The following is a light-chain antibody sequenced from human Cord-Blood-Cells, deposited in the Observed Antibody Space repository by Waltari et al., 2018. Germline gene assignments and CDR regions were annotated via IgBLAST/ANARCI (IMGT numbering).Light chain of an antibody. Sequence: IQMTQSPSPLSASVGDRVTITSRASQSISNYLNWYQQKPGKAPKLLIYAASNLQSGVPSRFSGSGSGTDFTLTISSLQPEDFATYYCQQCYSTPITFGQGTRLEIK. J-gene: IGKJ5*01. V-gene: IGKV1-39*01. CDR3: QQCYSTPIT. CDR2: AAS. CDR1: QSISNY.